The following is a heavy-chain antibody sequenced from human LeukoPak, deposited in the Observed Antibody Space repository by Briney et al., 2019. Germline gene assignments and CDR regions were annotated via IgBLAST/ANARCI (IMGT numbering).Heavy chain of an antibody. Sequence: SSETLSLTCAVYGGSFSGYYWSWIRQPPGKGLEWIGEINHSGSTNYNPSLKSRVTISVDTSKNQFSLKLSSVTAADTAVYYCARQGGSSWYFPGFDYWGQGTLVTVSS. D-gene: IGHD6-13*01. V-gene: IGHV4-34*01. CDR2: INHSGST. CDR1: GGSFSGYY. J-gene: IGHJ4*02. CDR3: ARQGGSSWYFPGFDY.